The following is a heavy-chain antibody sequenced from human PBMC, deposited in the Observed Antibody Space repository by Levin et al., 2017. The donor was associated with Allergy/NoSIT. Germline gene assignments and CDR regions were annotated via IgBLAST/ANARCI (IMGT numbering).Heavy chain of an antibody. CDR2: IKQDGSEK. CDR3: ARDRGSGSYD. CDR1: GFTSRASW. J-gene: IGHJ4*02. V-gene: IGHV3-7*03. D-gene: IGHD3-10*01. Sequence: LSLTCAVSGFTSRASWMTWVRQAPGKGLEWVANIKQDGSEKYYVDSVKGRFTISRDNAKNSLYLQMNSLRAEDTAVYYCARDRGSGSYDWGQGTMVTVSS.